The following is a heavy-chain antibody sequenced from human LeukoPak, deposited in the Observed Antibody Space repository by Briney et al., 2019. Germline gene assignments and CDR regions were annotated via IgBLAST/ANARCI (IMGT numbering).Heavy chain of an antibody. D-gene: IGHD4-17*01. Sequence: GRSLRLSCTASGFTFGDYAMSWVRQAPGKGLEWVGFIRGKAYGGTTEYPASVKGIFNISRDDSNSIAYLQMNSLKTEDTAVYYCTRVGRKGTVTTWGYWGQGTLVTVSS. V-gene: IGHV3-49*04. CDR3: TRVGRKGTVTTWGY. J-gene: IGHJ4*02. CDR2: IRGKAYGGTT. CDR1: GFTFGDYA.